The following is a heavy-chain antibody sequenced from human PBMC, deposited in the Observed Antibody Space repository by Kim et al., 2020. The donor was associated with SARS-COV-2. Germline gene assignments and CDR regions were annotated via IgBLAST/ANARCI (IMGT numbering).Heavy chain of an antibody. CDR1: GGSFSGYY. CDR3: ARGTNPMTPRFDP. J-gene: IGHJ5*02. D-gene: IGHD3-22*01. CDR2: INHSGST. Sequence: SETLSLTCAVYGGSFSGYYWSWIRQPPGKGLEWIGEINHSGSTNYNPSLKSRVTISVDTSKNQFSLKLSSVTAADTAVYYCARGTNPMTPRFDPWGQGTLVTVSS. V-gene: IGHV4-34*01.